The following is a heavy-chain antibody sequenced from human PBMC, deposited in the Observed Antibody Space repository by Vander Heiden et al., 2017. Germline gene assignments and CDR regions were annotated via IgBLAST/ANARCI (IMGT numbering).Heavy chain of an antibody. CDR3: ARGPGLPDSGYFWVY. V-gene: IGHV4-34*01. Sequence: QGQLQQWGAGLLQPSETLSPPCAIYGRSFGGYYWGWFRQPPGKGLEWIGEINHSGSTNYHPSLKSRVTILVDTSKKQFSLKLSAVTAADTAVYYCARGPGLPDSGYFWVYWGQGTLVTVSS. CDR2: INHSGST. J-gene: IGHJ4*02. D-gene: IGHD3-22*01. CDR1: GRSFGGYY.